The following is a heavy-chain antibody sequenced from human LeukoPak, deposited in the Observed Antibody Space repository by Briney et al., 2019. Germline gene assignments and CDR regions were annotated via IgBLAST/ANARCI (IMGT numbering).Heavy chain of an antibody. CDR3: ARVSPVTTDAFDI. D-gene: IGHD4-17*01. Sequence: PSETLSLTCTVSGGSVSRGGYYWSWIRQPPGKGLEWIGYIYYSGSTNYNPSLKSRVTISVDTSKNQFSLKLSSVTAADTAVYYCARVSPVTTDAFDIWGQGTMVTVSS. CDR2: IYYSGST. J-gene: IGHJ3*02. CDR1: GGSVSRGGYY. V-gene: IGHV4-61*08.